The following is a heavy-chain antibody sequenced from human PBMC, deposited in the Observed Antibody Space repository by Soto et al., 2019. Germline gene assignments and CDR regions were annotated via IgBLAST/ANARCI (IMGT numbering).Heavy chain of an antibody. D-gene: IGHD3-10*01. V-gene: IGHV5-10-1*01. CDR3: ARSETLGDGMDV. J-gene: IGHJ6*02. Sequence: GESLKISCKGSGYSFTTYWISWVRQMPGKGLEWMGRIDPSGSYTTYSPSFQGHVTISVDKSISTAYMQWSSLKASDTAMYYCARSETLGDGMDVWGQGTTVTVSS. CDR2: IDPSGSYT. CDR1: GYSFTTYW.